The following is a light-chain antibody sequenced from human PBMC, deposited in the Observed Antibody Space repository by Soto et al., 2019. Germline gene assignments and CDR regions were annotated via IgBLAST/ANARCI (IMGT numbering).Light chain of an antibody. V-gene: IGKV3-20*01. Sequence: EIVLTQSPGTLSLSPGERATLSCRASQSVSSNYLAWYQQKPGQAPRLLIKGASRRATDIPARFSGSGSVTDFTLTISRLEPEDFAVYYWQQYDTSPAFGQGTNVEIK. CDR2: GAS. CDR1: QSVSSNY. J-gene: IGKJ1*01. CDR3: QQYDTSPA.